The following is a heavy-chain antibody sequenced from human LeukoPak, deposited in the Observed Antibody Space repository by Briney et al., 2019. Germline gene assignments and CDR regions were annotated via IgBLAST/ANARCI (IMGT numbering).Heavy chain of an antibody. D-gene: IGHD1-14*01. J-gene: IGHJ3*02. V-gene: IGHV3-23*01. Sequence: PGGSLRLSCAASGFIFSSYVMSWVRQAPEKGLEWVSSVSGSGGSRYYADSVKGRFPISRDNSKNTLYLQMNSLRAEDTAVYYCAKGNITGTTMTAFDIWGQGTMVTVSS. CDR2: VSGSGGSR. CDR3: AKGNITGTTMTAFDI. CDR1: GFIFSSYV.